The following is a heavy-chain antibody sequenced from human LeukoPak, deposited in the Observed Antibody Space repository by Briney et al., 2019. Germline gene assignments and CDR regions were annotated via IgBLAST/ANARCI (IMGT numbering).Heavy chain of an antibody. D-gene: IGHD2-15*01. CDR2: IKQDGSEK. Sequence: GGSLRLSCAASGFTFRTSGMNWVRQAPGKGLEWVADIKQDGSEKYYVDSVKGRFTISRQNAKNSLFLQMNSLRAEDTAVYYCARHRSGGSQDDAFDIWGQGTMVTVSS. CDR1: GFTFRTSG. J-gene: IGHJ3*02. V-gene: IGHV3-7*01. CDR3: ARHRSGGSQDDAFDI.